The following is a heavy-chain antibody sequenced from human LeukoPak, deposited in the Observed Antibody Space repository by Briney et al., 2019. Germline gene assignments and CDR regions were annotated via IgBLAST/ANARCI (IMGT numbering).Heavy chain of an antibody. CDR2: ISSSSSYI. CDR1: GFTFSSYS. V-gene: IGHV3-21*01. CDR3: ARDRETQWLAHFQH. Sequence: GGSLRLSCAASGFTFSSYSMNWVRQAPGKGLEWVSSISSSSSYIYYADSVKGRFTISRDNSKNTLYLQMNSLRAEDTAVYYCARDRETQWLAHFQHWGQGTLVTVSS. J-gene: IGHJ1*01. D-gene: IGHD6-19*01.